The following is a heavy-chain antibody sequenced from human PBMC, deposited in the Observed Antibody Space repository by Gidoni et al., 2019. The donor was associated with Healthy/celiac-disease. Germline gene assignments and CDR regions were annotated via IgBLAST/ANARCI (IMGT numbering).Heavy chain of an antibody. CDR3: ARGIITMVRGVTLYYFDY. CDR1: GGSISRSNW. J-gene: IGHJ4*02. V-gene: IGHV4-4*02. D-gene: IGHD3-10*01. Sequence: QVQLQESGPGLVKPSGTLSLTCAVPGGSISRSNWWSWVRQPPGKGLEWIGEIYHSGSTNYNPSLKSRVTISVDKSKNQFSLKLSSVTAADTAVYYCARGIITMVRGVTLYYFDYWGQGTLVTVSS. CDR2: IYHSGST.